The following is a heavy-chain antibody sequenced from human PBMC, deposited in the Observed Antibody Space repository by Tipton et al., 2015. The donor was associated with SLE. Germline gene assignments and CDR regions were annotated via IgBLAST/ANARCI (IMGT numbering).Heavy chain of an antibody. CDR1: GFSFGSFA. J-gene: IGHJ4*02. D-gene: IGHD3-10*01. Sequence: RSLRLSCAASGFSFGSFAMHWIRQAPGKGLEWVALISSDGHNKYYSDSVKGRFSISRDNSRSTLYLQMNRLRPDDTAMYYCVKGGEDSHWGQGTLVTVSS. CDR2: ISSDGHNK. CDR3: VKGGEDSH. V-gene: IGHV3-30*04.